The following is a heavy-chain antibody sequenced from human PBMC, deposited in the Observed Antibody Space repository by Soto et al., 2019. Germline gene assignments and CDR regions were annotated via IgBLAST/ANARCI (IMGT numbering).Heavy chain of an antibody. CDR2: INPNSGDT. CDR3: AREGRLLRFANDY. CDR1: GYTFTGYY. J-gene: IGHJ4*02. V-gene: IGHV1-2*02. Sequence: QVQLVQSGAEVKKPGASVKVSCKASGYTFTGYYMHWVRQAPGQGLEWMGWINPNSGDTNYAQKFQGRVTMTRDTSISTAYMELSRLRSDDTAVYYCAREGRLLRFANDYWGQGTLVTVSS. D-gene: IGHD2-15*01.